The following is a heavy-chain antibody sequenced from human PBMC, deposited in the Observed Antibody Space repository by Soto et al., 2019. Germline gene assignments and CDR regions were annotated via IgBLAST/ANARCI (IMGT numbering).Heavy chain of an antibody. Sequence: EVQLVESGGGLVQPGGSLRLSCAASGLTFSSYWMHWVRQAPGKGLVWVSRINSDGRSTSYADSVKGRFTISRDNAKNTLYLQMNSLRAEDTAVYYCVRTSLVVAAATREAYWGQGTLVTVSS. J-gene: IGHJ4*02. D-gene: IGHD2-15*01. V-gene: IGHV3-74*01. CDR1: GLTFSSYW. CDR2: INSDGRST. CDR3: VRTSLVVAAATREAY.